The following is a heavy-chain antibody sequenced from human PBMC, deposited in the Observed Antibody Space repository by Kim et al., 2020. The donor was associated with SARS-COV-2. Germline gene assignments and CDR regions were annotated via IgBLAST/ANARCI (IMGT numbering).Heavy chain of an antibody. CDR3: ARDGVFSGWYFFYFDY. V-gene: IGHV6-1*01. CDR1: GDSVSSNSAA. Sequence: SQTLSLTCAISGDSVSSNSAAWNWIRQSPSRGLEWLGRTYYRSKWYNDYAVSVKSRITINPDTSKNQFSLQLNSVTPEDTAVYYCARDGVFSGWYFFYFDYWGQGTLVTVSS. D-gene: IGHD6-19*01. CDR2: TYYRSKWYN. J-gene: IGHJ4*02.